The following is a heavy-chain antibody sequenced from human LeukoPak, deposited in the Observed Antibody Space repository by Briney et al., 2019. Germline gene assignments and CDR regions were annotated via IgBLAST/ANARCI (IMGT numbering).Heavy chain of an antibody. Sequence: PSETLSLTCTVSGGSISSSSYYWGWIRQPPGKGLEWIGSIYYSGSTYYNPSLKSRVTISVDTSKNQFSLKLSSVTAADTAVYYCARTRARSPYYYYYMDVWGKGTTVTVSS. CDR1: GGSISSSSYY. J-gene: IGHJ6*03. V-gene: IGHV4-39*01. CDR2: IYYSGST. D-gene: IGHD2-15*01. CDR3: ARTRARSPYYYYYMDV.